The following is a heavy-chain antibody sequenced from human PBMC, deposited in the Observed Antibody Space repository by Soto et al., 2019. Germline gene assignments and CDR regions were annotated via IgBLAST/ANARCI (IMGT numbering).Heavy chain of an antibody. V-gene: IGHV4-39*01. J-gene: IGHJ5*01. Sequence: QLQLQESGPGLVKPSETLSLTCTVSGGSISSSSYYWGWIRQPPGKGLEWIGSIYYSGSTYYNPSLNSRVTISVDTSKNQVTLKVSSVTAEDTAVYYCARLWMRHGNYYDSSGYNDSWGQGPLFTVSS. CDR1: GGSISSSSYY. CDR2: IYYSGST. D-gene: IGHD3-22*01. CDR3: ARLWMRHGNYYDSSGYNDS.